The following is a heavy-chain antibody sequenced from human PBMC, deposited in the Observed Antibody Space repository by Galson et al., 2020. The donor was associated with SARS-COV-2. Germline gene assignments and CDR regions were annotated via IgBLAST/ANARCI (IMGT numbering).Heavy chain of an antibody. J-gene: IGHJ4*02. V-gene: IGHV3-9*01. CDR3: AKGSPGWYYFDY. CDR1: GFTFDDYA. Sequence: GGSLRLSCAASGFTFDDYAMHWVRQAPGKGLEWVSGISWNSGSIGYADSVKGRFTISRDNAKNSLYLQMNSLRAEDTALYYCAKGSPGWYYFDYWGQGTLVTVSS. D-gene: IGHD6-19*01. CDR2: ISWNSGSI.